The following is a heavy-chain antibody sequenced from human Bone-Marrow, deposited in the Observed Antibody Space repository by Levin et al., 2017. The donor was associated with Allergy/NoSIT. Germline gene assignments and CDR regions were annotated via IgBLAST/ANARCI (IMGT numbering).Heavy chain of an antibody. V-gene: IGHV3-48*02. CDR3: ARDPARGYYDSSGYSGDH. J-gene: IGHJ4*02. CDR2: ITSSGDGT. CDR1: GFTFRHYT. Sequence: LSLPCAASGFTFRHYTMNWVRQAPGKGLEWVSCITSSGDGTYYADSVKGRFTISRDNAKNSLYLQLNRLRDEDTAMYYCARDPARGYYDSSGYSGDHWGQGTLVTVSS. D-gene: IGHD3-22*01.